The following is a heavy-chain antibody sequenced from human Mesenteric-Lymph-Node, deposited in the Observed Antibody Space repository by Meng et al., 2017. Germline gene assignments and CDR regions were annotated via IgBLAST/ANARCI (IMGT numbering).Heavy chain of an antibody. J-gene: IGHJ3*02. CDR1: GGSISSSSYY. D-gene: IGHD6-19*01. CDR3: ARDLRRRLVLEDAFDI. Sequence: SETLSLTCTVSGGSISSSSYYWGWIRQPPGKGLEWIGSIYYSGSTYYNPSLKSRVTISVDTSKNQFSLKLSSVTAADTAVYYCARDLRRRLVLEDAFDIWGQGTMVTVSS. V-gene: IGHV4-39*07. CDR2: IYYSGST.